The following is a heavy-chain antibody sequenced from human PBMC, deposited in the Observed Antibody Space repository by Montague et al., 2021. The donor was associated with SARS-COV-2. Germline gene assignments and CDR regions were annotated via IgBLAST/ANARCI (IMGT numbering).Heavy chain of an antibody. D-gene: IGHD3-22*01. Sequence: SETLSLTCTVSGDSIGSSSYYWGWLRQPPGKGPEWIGSIYHDGNTYYNPSLKTRVSLSIDERKNQFSLKFYSVTVADTAVYSCARGPKMGGSGYYYNWGQGILVTVSS. V-gene: IGHV4-39*01. CDR1: GDSIGSSSYY. J-gene: IGHJ1*01. CDR2: IYHDGNT. CDR3: ARGPKMGGSGYYYN.